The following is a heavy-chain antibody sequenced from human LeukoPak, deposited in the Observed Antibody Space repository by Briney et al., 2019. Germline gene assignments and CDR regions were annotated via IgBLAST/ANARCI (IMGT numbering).Heavy chain of an antibody. CDR1: GGSISSYY. Sequence: SGTLSLTCTVSGGSISSYYWNWIRQPPGKGLEWIGYIYHSGSTYYNPSLKSRVTISVDRSKNQFSLKLSSVTAADTAVYYCTRINGEEWLFPLDYWGQGTLVTVSS. J-gene: IGHJ4*02. V-gene: IGHV4-59*12. CDR3: TRINGEEWLFPLDY. D-gene: IGHD3-3*01. CDR2: IYHSGST.